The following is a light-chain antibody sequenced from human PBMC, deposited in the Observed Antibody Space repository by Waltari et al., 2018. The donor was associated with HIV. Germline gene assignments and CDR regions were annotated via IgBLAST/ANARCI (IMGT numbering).Light chain of an antibody. V-gene: IGLV8-61*01. CDR2: STN. J-gene: IGLJ3*02. CDR3: VLYMGSGIWV. Sequence: QTVVTQEPSFSVSPGGTVTLTCGLSSGSVPTSNYPSWYQQTPGQAPRTLIYSTNTRSSGVPDRFSGSILGNEAALTITGVQADDESDYYCVLYMGSGIWVFGGGTKLTVL. CDR1: SGSVPTSNY.